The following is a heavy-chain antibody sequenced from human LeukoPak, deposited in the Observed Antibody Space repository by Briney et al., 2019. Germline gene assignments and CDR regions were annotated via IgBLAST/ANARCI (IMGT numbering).Heavy chain of an antibody. CDR2: ISAYNGNT. CDR3: ARGGSYYGSGRSRYYFDY. CDR1: GYTFTSYG. V-gene: IGHV1-18*01. D-gene: IGHD3-10*01. Sequence: ASVKVSCKASGYTFTSYGISWVRQAPGQGLEWMGWISAYNGNTNYAQKLQGRVTMTTDTSTSTAYMELRSLRSDDTAVYYCARGGSYYGSGRSRYYFDYWGQGTLVTVSS. J-gene: IGHJ4*02.